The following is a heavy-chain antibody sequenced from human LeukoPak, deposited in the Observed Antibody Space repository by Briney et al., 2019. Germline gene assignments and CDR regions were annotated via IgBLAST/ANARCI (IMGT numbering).Heavy chain of an antibody. CDR2: INSDGSST. D-gene: IGHD6-13*01. V-gene: IGHV3-74*01. CDR1: GFTFSCYW. Sequence: GGSLRLSCAASGFTFSCYWMHWVRQAPGKGLVWVSRINSDGSSTSYADSVKGRFTISRDNAKNTLYLQMNSLRAEDTAVYYCARDWGHSSSTYGGYNWFDPWGQGTLVTVSS. J-gene: IGHJ5*02. CDR3: ARDWGHSSSTYGGYNWFDP.